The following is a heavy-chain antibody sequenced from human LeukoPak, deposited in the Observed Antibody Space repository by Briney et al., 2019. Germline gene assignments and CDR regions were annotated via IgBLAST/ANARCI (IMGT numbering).Heavy chain of an antibody. Sequence: SETLSLTCTVSGGSISSYYRSWIRQPPGKGLEWIGYIYYSGSTNYNPSLKSRVTISVDTSKNQFSLKLSSVTAADTAVYYCAREIQGEFDYWGQGTLVTVSS. V-gene: IGHV4-59*01. J-gene: IGHJ4*02. CDR1: GGSISSYY. D-gene: IGHD3-16*01. CDR2: IYYSGST. CDR3: AREIQGEFDY.